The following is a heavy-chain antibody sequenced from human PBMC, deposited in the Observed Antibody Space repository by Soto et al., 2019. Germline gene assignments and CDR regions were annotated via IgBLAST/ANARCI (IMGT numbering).Heavy chain of an antibody. CDR1: GYTFSSYG. CDR3: AGEGYYSGSGTYSPPRYYGMDV. D-gene: IGHD3-10*01. CDR2: ISDYNGNT. J-gene: IGHJ6*02. Sequence: QVQLVQSGVEVKKAGASVKVSCKASGYTFSSYGISWARQAPGQGLEWMGWISDYNGNTHYSQKFQGRLIMTTDTSMMTVYMELRGLRSYDTAVYFCAGEGYYSGSGTYSPPRYYGMDVWGQGTTVTVSS. V-gene: IGHV1-18*01.